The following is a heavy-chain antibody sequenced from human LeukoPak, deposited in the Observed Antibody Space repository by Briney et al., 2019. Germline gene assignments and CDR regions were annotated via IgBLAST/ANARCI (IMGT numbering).Heavy chain of an antibody. CDR3: ARARIGVAGFFDC. D-gene: IGHD6-19*01. CDR1: GFTFSDYY. Sequence: GGSLRLSCAASGFTFSDYYMSWIRQAPGKGLEWLSYISDSGRRIVYADSVKGRPTISRDNAKNTLYLQINSLRAEDTAVYYCARARIGVAGFFDCWGQGTLVTVSS. J-gene: IGHJ4*02. V-gene: IGHV3-11*01. CDR2: ISDSGRRI.